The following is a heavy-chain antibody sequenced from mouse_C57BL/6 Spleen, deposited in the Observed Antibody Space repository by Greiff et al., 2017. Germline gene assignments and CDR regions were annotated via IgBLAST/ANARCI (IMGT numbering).Heavy chain of an antibody. J-gene: IGHJ2*01. CDR1: GYSITSGYY. CDR2: ISYDGSN. CDR3: ARGSYYGSSSLDY. V-gene: IGHV3-6*01. D-gene: IGHD1-1*01. Sequence: EVQLQESGPGLVKPSQSLSLTCSVTGYSITSGYYWNWIRQFPGNKLEWMGYISYDGSNNYNPSLKNRISITRDTSKNQFFLKLNSVTTEDTATYYCARGSYYGSSSLDYWGQGTTLTVSS.